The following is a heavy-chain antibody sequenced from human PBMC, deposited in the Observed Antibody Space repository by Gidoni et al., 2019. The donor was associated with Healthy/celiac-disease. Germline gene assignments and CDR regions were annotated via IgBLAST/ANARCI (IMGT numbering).Heavy chain of an antibody. CDR3: ARDGGGYCSSTSCYSYYYYYMDV. V-gene: IGHV1-69*01. CDR2: IIPIFGTA. Sequence: QVQLVQSGAEVKKPGSSVKVSCKASGGTFSSYAISWVRQAPGQGLEWMGGIIPIFGTANYAQKFQGRVTITADESTSTAYMELSSLRSEDTAVYYCARDGGGYCSSTSCYSYYYYYMDVWGKGTTVTVSS. J-gene: IGHJ6*03. D-gene: IGHD2-2*01. CDR1: GGTFSSYA.